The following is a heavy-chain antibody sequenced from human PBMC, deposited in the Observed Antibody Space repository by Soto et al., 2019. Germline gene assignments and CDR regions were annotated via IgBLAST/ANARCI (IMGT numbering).Heavy chain of an antibody. D-gene: IGHD3-22*01. CDR3: ARGDPHYYDSRFDP. J-gene: IGHJ5*02. CDR2: IIPIFGTA. V-gene: IGHV1-69*06. Sequence: SVKVSCKASGGTFSSYAISWVRQAPGQGLEWMGGIIPIFGTANYAQKFQGRVTITADKSTSTAYMELSSLRSEDTAVYYCARGDPHYYDSRFDPWGQGTLVTVSS. CDR1: GGTFSSYA.